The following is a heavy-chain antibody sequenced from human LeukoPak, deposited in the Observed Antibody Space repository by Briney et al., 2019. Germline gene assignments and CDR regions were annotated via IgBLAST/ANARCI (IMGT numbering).Heavy chain of an antibody. CDR2: VSYSGST. J-gene: IGHJ4*02. CDR3: ARHGGGWSFDY. CDR1: GGSISGYY. V-gene: IGHV4-59*08. D-gene: IGHD6-19*01. Sequence: SETLSLTCTVSGGSISGYYWSWIRQPPGKGLEWIGYVSYSGSTNYNPSLKSRVSISVDTSKNQFSLNLISLTAADTAVYYCARHGGGWSFDYWGQGTLITESS.